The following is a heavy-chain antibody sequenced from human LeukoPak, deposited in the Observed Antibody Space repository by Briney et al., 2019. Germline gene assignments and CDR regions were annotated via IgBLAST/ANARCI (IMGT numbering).Heavy chain of an antibody. CDR3: ANRGYSYGFPYYYYGMDV. V-gene: IGHV1-69*13. J-gene: IGHJ6*02. Sequence: AASVKVSCKASGGTFSSYAISWVRQAPGQGLEWMGGIIPIFGTANYAQKFQGRVTITADESTSTAYMELSSLRSEDTAVYYCANRGYSYGFPYYYYGMDVWGQGTTVTVSS. D-gene: IGHD5-18*01. CDR2: IIPIFGTA. CDR1: GGTFSSYA.